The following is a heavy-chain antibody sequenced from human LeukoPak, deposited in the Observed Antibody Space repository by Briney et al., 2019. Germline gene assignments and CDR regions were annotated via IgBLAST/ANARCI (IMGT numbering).Heavy chain of an antibody. Sequence: GGSLRLSCAASGFTFSSYAMSWVRQARGEGLEWVSAISGSGGSTYYADSVKGRFTISRDNSKNTLYLQMNSLRAEDTAVYYCAKVRFLEWLYGPYYFDYWGQGTLVTVSS. CDR2: ISGSGGST. CDR3: AKVRFLEWLYGPYYFDY. V-gene: IGHV3-23*01. D-gene: IGHD3-3*01. J-gene: IGHJ4*02. CDR1: GFTFSSYA.